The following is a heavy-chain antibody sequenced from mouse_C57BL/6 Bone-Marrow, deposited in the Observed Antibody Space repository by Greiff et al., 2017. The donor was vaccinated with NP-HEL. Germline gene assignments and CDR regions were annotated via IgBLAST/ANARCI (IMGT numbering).Heavy chain of an antibody. J-gene: IGHJ2*01. V-gene: IGHV2-2*01. CDR1: GFSLTSYG. CDR2: IWSGGST. D-gene: IGHD2-3*01. CDR3: ARSWLLQGYYLDY. Sequence: VKLMESGPGLVQPSQSLSITCTVSGFSLTSYGVHWVRQSPGKGLEWLGVIWSGGSTDYNAAFISRLSISKDNSKSQVFFKMNSLQAEDTAIYYCARSWLLQGYYLDYWGQGTTLTVSS.